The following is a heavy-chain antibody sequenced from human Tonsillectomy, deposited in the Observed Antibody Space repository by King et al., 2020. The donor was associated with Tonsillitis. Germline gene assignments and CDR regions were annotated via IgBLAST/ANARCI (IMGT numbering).Heavy chain of an antibody. J-gene: IGHJ3*02. CDR1: GGSISSSSYY. CDR3: ARGFVVVPAALSSRNAFDI. Sequence: QLQESGPGLVKPSETLSLTCTVSGGSISSSSYYWGWIRQPPGKGLEWIGSIYYSGSTYYNPSLKSRVTISVDTSKNQFSLKLSSVTAADTAVYYCARGFVVVPAALSSRNAFDIWGQGTMVTVSS. V-gene: IGHV4-39*07. D-gene: IGHD2-2*01. CDR2: IYYSGST.